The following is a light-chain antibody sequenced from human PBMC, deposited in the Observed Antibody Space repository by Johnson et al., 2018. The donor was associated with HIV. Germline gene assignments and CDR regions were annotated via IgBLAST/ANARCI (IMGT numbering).Light chain of an antibody. CDR3: TTWDDSKNGYV. J-gene: IGLJ1*01. Sequence: QSVLTQPPSVSAAPGQKVTISCSGSSSNIGNNYVSWYQQVPGTAPKLLIYDNNRRPSGIPDRFSGSKSGTSATLGITGLQTGDEADYYCTTWDDSKNGYVFGTGTKVTVL. CDR1: SSNIGNNY. V-gene: IGLV1-51*01. CDR2: DNN.